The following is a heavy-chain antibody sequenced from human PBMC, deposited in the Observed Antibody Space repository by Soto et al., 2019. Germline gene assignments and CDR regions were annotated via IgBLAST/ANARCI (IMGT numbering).Heavy chain of an antibody. D-gene: IGHD4-17*01. Sequence: PGESLKISCKGSGYSFTSYWIGWVRQMPGKGLECMGIIYPGDSDTRYSPSFQGQVTISADKSISTAYLQWSSLKASDTAMYYCARRSYASTPTPYYYYYGMDVWGQGTTVTVSS. CDR2: IYPGDSDT. J-gene: IGHJ6*02. CDR3: ARRSYASTPTPYYYYYGMDV. V-gene: IGHV5-51*01. CDR1: GYSFTSYW.